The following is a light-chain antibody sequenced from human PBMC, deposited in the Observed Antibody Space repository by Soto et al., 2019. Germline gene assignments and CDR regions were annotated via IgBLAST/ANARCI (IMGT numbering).Light chain of an antibody. Sequence: DIQMTQSPSTLSASVGDRVTITCRASQSISSWLAWYQQKPGKAPKLLIYKAYSLESGVPSRFSVSGSETEDTLTISSLQPDDFATYYCQQYNSYPWTFGQGTKVEIK. CDR2: KAY. V-gene: IGKV1-5*03. CDR3: QQYNSYPWT. CDR1: QSISSW. J-gene: IGKJ1*01.